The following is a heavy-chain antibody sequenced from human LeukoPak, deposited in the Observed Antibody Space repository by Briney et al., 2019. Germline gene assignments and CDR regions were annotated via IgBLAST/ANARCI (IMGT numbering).Heavy chain of an antibody. J-gene: IGHJ4*02. CDR1: GFIFSDYG. CDR2: ILHDGSNK. Sequence: PGGSLRLSCAASGFIFSDYGMHWVRQAPGKGLEWVAVILHDGSNKYYADSVKGRFTISRDNSKNTLYLQMNSLRVEDTAVYYCAKDYRVEYSGSLDYWGQGILVTVSS. V-gene: IGHV3-30*18. CDR3: AKDYRVEYSGSLDY. D-gene: IGHD1-26*01.